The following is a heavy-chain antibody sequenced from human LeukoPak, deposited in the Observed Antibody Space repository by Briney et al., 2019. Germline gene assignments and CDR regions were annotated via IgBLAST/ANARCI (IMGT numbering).Heavy chain of an antibody. CDR2: ISYDGSNK. D-gene: IGHD7-27*01. Sequence: GGSLRLSCAASGFTFSSYAMHWVRQAPGKGLEWVAVISYDGSNKYYADSVKGRFTISRENAKNSLYLQMNSLRAGDTAVYYCARRAGNWEFDYWGQGTLVTVSS. CDR1: GFTFSSYA. CDR3: ARRAGNWEFDY. J-gene: IGHJ4*02. V-gene: IGHV3-30*14.